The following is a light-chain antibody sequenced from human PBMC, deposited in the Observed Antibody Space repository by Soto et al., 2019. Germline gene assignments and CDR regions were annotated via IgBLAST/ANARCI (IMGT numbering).Light chain of an antibody. CDR1: QTVSSTS. V-gene: IGKV3-20*01. J-gene: IGKJ1*01. Sequence: EIVLTQSPGTLSLSPGEGATLSCRASQTVSSTSLAWYQRRPGQAPSLLIYGASTRATGIPDRFSGSGSETDFTLTINRLEPEDFAVYYWQQYGSSPWTFGQGTKVEIK. CDR2: GAS. CDR3: QQYGSSPWT.